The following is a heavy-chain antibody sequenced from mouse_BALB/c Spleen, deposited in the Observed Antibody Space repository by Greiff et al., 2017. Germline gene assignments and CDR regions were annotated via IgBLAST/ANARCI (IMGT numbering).Heavy chain of an antibody. CDR2: INSNGGST. J-gene: IGHJ4*01. CDR1: GFTFSSYY. Sequence: EVKLVESGGGLVKLGGSLKLSCAASGFTFSSYYMSWVRQTPEKRLELVAAINSNGGSTYYPDTVKGRFTISRDNAKNTLYLQMSSLKSEDTALYYCARHEGKRDAMDYWGQGTSVTVSS. V-gene: IGHV5-6-2*01. CDR3: ARHEGKRDAMDY. D-gene: IGHD2-1*01.